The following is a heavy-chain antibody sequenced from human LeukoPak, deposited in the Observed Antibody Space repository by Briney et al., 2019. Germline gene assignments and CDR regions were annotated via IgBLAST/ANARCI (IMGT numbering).Heavy chain of an antibody. V-gene: IGHV3-21*01. CDR2: ISSSSSYI. J-gene: IGHJ3*02. CDR3: AREYCSSTSCSFHDAFGI. D-gene: IGHD2-2*01. CDR1: GFLFNSHH. Sequence: GGSLRLSCAASGFLFNSHHMNWVRQAPGKGLEWVSSISSSSSYIYYADSVKGRFTISRDNAKNSLYLQMNSLRAEDTAVFYCAREYCSSTSCSFHDAFGIWGQGTMVTVSS.